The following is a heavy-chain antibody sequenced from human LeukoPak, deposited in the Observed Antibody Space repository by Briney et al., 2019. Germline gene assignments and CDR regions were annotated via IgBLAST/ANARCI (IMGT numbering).Heavy chain of an antibody. CDR2: IYYSGST. V-gene: IGHV4-39*01. D-gene: IGHD3-3*01. Sequence: SETLSLTCTVSGGPISSSNYYWGWIRQPPGKGLECIGSIYYSGSTYYNPSLKSRVTISVDTSKNQFSLKLSSVTAADTAVYYCARFPYDFWTGYSFDPWGQGTLVTVSS. CDR1: GGPISSSNYY. J-gene: IGHJ5*02. CDR3: ARFPYDFWTGYSFDP.